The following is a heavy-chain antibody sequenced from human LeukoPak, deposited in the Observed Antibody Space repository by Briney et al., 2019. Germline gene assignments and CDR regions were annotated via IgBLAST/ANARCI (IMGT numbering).Heavy chain of an antibody. Sequence: PGGSLRLSCAASGFTFSSYAMSWVRQAPGKGLEWVSAISGSGGSTYYADSVKGRFTISRDNSKNTLYLQMNSLRAEDTAVYYCASFPSSGWYVSGNDFWGQGTLVTVSS. CDR2: ISGSGGST. CDR3: ASFPSSGWYVSGNDF. CDR1: GFTFSSYA. J-gene: IGHJ4*02. D-gene: IGHD6-19*01. V-gene: IGHV3-23*01.